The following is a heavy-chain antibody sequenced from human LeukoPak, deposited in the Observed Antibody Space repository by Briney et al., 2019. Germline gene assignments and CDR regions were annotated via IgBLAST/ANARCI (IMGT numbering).Heavy chain of an antibody. J-gene: IGHJ4*02. CDR1: GGTFSSYA. D-gene: IGHD3-22*01. CDR2: IIPIFGTA. CDR3: ASLLLRPTDY. Sequence: ASVKVSCKASGGTFSSYAISGVRQAPGQGLEWMGGIIPIFGTANYAQKFQGRVTITADESTSTAYMELSSLRSEDTAVYYCASLLLRPTDYWGQGTLVTVSS. V-gene: IGHV1-69*13.